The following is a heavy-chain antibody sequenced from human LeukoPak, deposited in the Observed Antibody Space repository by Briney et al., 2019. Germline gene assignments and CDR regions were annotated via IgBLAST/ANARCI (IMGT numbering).Heavy chain of an antibody. J-gene: IGHJ4*02. CDR3: ARVGPNWNNFDY. CDR1: GFTFRGED. V-gene: IGHV3-33*01. CDR2: IWHDGSIE. Sequence: GGSLRLSCVVSGFTFRGEDMHWVRQAPGKGLEWVAVIWHDGSIESYGDSVKGRFTVSRDKSMTILYLEMNSLRAEDTAVYYCARVGPNWNNFDYWGQGTLVTVSS. D-gene: IGHD1/OR15-1a*01.